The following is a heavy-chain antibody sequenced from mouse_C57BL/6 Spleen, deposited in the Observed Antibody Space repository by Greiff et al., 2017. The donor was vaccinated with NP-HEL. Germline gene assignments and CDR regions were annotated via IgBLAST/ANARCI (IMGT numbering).Heavy chain of an antibody. CDR1: GYTFTSYW. Sequence: QVQLQQPGAELVKPGASVKLSCKASGYTFTSYWMQWVKQRPGQGLEWIGEIDPSDSYTNYNQKFKGKATLTVDTSSSTAYMQLSSLTSEDSAVYYCANYYGSSAHWYLDVWGTGTTVTVAS. J-gene: IGHJ1*03. CDR2: IDPSDSYT. D-gene: IGHD1-1*01. CDR3: ANYYGSSAHWYLDV. V-gene: IGHV1-50*01.